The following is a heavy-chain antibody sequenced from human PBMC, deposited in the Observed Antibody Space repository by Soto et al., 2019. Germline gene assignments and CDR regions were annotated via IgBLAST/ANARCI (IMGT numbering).Heavy chain of an antibody. CDR2: IYYSGST. V-gene: IGHV4-59*01. J-gene: IGHJ5*02. CDR3: ARTTRSITMVRGVIPNWFDP. Sequence: SETLSLTCTVSGGSISSYYWSWIRQPPGKGLEWIGYIYYSGSTNYNPSLKSRVTISVDTSKNQFSLKLTSVTAADTAVYYCARTTRSITMVRGVIPNWFDPWGQGTLVTVSS. CDR1: GGSISSYY. D-gene: IGHD3-10*01.